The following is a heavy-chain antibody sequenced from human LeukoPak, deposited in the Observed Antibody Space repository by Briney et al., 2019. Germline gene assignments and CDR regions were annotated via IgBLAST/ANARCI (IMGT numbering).Heavy chain of an antibody. V-gene: IGHV3-7*01. D-gene: IGHD1-7*01. CDR2: IKQDGSEK. CDR1: GFTFSSYW. J-gene: IGHJ4*02. Sequence: GGSLRLSCAASGFTFSSYWMSWVRQAPGKGLEWVANIKQDGSEKYYVDSVKGRFTISRDNAKNSLYLQMNSLRAEDTAVYYCARGRIGWNYRPYFDYWGQGTLVTVSS. CDR3: ARGRIGWNYRPYFDY.